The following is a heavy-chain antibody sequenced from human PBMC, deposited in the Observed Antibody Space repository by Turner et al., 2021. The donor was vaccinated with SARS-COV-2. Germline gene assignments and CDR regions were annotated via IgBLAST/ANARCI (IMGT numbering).Heavy chain of an antibody. CDR1: GFTFCSLA. J-gene: IGHJ5*01. V-gene: IGHV3-23*01. Sequence: EVQLLESGGGLVQPGGSLRLSCAASGFTFCSLAMSWVRQAPGKGLEWVSAISGSGGSTYYADSVKGRFTISRDNSKNTLYLQMNSLRAEDTAVYYCAKDGYDGIYCSGGSCYSGWFDSWGQGTLVTVSS. D-gene: IGHD2-15*01. CDR3: AKDGYDGIYCSGGSCYSGWFDS. CDR2: ISGSGGST.